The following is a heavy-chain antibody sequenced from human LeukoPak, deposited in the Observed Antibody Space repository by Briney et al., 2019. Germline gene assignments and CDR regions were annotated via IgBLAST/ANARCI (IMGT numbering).Heavy chain of an antibody. CDR3: AREGGDGFDI. D-gene: IGHD3-16*01. Sequence: ASVKVSCKASGYTFTGYFIHWVRQAPGQGLEWMGLINPNTGGTHYAQSFQGRVTITRDTSISTACMELGSLTSDDTALYYCAREGGDGFDIWGQGTMVTVSS. CDR1: GYTFTGYF. V-gene: IGHV1-2*02. J-gene: IGHJ3*02. CDR2: INPNTGGT.